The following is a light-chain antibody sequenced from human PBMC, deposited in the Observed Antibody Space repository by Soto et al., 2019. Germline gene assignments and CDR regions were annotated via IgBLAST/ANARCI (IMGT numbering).Light chain of an antibody. CDR3: LQDYNYPRT. J-gene: IGKJ2*01. V-gene: IGKV1-6*01. CDR1: QAIKSA. CDR2: AAS. Sequence: AIQMTQSPPSLSASVGDRVTITCRASQAIKSALAWYQQKPGKAPKLLIYAASSLQSGVPSRFRGSGAGTEFPLHISSLQLEDFATYYCLQDYNYPRTFGQGTDLEI.